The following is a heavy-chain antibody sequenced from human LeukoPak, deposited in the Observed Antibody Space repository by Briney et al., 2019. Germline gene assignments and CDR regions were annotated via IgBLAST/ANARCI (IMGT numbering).Heavy chain of an antibody. CDR1: GFTFSSYW. J-gene: IGHJ4*02. CDR2: FRDSSSTI. D-gene: IGHD6-19*01. Sequence: GGSLRLSCAASGFTFSSYWMHWVRQAPGKGLEWVSYFRDSSSTIYYADSVTGRFTISRDNAQNSLYLQMNSLRAEDTAVYYCARRHGSGWFYFDYWGQGTLVTVSS. V-gene: IGHV3-48*01. CDR3: ARRHGSGWFYFDY.